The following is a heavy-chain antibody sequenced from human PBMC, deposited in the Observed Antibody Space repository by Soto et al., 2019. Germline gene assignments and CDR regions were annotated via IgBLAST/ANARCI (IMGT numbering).Heavy chain of an antibody. J-gene: IGHJ4*02. V-gene: IGHV3-23*01. D-gene: IGHD2-21*02. CDR2: MSGRGRYGNT. CDR1: GFTFYNYA. CDR3: ARFSDCGGACPYDY. Sequence: EVQLLESGGGLVQPGGSLRLSCAASGFTFYNYAMSWVRQAPGKGLEWVSGMSGRGRYGNTYYAESVKGRFTISRDDSKNTLYLQRNRLGVEATAVYYCARFSDCGGACPYDYWGKGPLVTVPS.